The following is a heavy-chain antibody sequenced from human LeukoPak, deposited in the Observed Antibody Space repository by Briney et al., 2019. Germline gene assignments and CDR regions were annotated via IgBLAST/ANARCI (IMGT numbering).Heavy chain of an antibody. Sequence: GGSLRLSCAASGFIFNTYWINWVRQAPGKGLEWLASINQDGSEKYYVDSVKGRFTISRDNAKNSLYLQMNSLRAEDTAAYYCARDSSGYLSFDYWGQGALVTVSS. D-gene: IGHD2-15*01. CDR3: ARDSSGYLSFDY. CDR1: GFIFNTYW. CDR2: INQDGSEK. J-gene: IGHJ4*02. V-gene: IGHV3-7*05.